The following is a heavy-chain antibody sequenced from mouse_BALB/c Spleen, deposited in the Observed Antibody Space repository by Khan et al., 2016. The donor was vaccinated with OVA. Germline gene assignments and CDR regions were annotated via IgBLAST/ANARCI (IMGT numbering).Heavy chain of an antibody. CDR1: GYTFINYW. Sequence: VQLQESGAELAKPGASVKMSCKASGYTFINYWILWVKQRPGQGLEWIGYINPSTGYTEYNQTFKDKATLTADKSSSTAYMQLSSLTSEDSAVYDCARRGLRWDFDYWGQGTTLTVSS. J-gene: IGHJ2*01. CDR2: INPSTGYT. D-gene: IGHD1-1*01. CDR3: ARRGLRWDFDY. V-gene: IGHV1-7*01.